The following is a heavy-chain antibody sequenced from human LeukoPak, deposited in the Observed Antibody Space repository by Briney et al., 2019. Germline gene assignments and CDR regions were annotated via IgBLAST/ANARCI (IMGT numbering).Heavy chain of an antibody. CDR1: GFTFSSYG. D-gene: IGHD6-6*01. Sequence: GGSLRLSCAASGFTFSSYGMHWVRQAQGKGLEWVAFIRYDGSNKYYADSVKGRFTISRDNSKNTLYLQMNSLRAEDTAVYYCAKVNVAALGYWGQGTLVTVSS. V-gene: IGHV3-30*02. CDR2: IRYDGSNK. J-gene: IGHJ4*02. CDR3: AKVNVAALGY.